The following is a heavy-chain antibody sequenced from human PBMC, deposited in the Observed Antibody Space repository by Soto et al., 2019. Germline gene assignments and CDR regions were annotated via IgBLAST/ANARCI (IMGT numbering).Heavy chain of an antibody. CDR1: RYRFTAYA. Sequence: QVQLVQSGAEERKPWASVKVSCRPSRYRFTAYALHWVRQAPGQGLEWMGWINTGNGNIKYSQKFQDRIRLTRDTSEGTAYLELSSLRSEDTAVYYCAIGEFSSSTYQHHYYGMDGWGQGTMVTVSS. CDR2: INTGNGNI. CDR3: AIGEFSSSTYQHHYYGMDG. J-gene: IGHJ6*02. V-gene: IGHV1-3*04. D-gene: IGHD6-6*01.